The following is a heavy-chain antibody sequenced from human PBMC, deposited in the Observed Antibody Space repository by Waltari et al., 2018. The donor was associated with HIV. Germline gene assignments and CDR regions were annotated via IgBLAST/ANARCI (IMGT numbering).Heavy chain of an antibody. CDR3: ATSDHTLINGRLAAFGF. D-gene: IGHD2-8*01. CDR1: GDAIENPY. V-gene: IGHV4-59*11. J-gene: IGHJ3*01. Sequence: QMQSQESGPGLVKPSETVSLSCNVSGDAIENPYWSWVRQTPGKGLEWIASVYQSGSTNYNPSLRGPVTISLDTSKRQIFLTLHSVTAADTGVYYCATSDHTLINGRLAAFGFWGPATQVTVSS. CDR2: VYQSGST.